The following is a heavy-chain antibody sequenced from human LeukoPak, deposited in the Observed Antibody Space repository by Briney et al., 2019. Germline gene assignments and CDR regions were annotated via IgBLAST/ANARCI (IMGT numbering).Heavy chain of an antibody. J-gene: IGHJ4*02. V-gene: IGHV4-61*02. CDR1: GGSISSGSYY. CDR2: IYTSGST. Sequence: SETLSLTCTVSGGSISSGSYYWSWIRQPAGKGLEWIGRIYTSGSTNYNPSLKSRVTISVDTSKNQFSLKLSSVTAADTAVYYCARAWGVYGGNLYFDYWGQGTLVTVST. D-gene: IGHD4-23*01. CDR3: ARAWGVYGGNLYFDY.